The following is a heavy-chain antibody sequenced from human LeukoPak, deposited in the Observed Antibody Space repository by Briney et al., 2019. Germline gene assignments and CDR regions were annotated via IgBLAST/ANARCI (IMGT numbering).Heavy chain of an antibody. Sequence: SETLSLTRTVSGGSISSSSSYWGWIRQPPGKGLEWIGSIFYTGSIFYNPSLKSRVTISIDTSKNQFSLKVNSVTAADTAVYYCARLGTTVTTFSSDYWGQGTLVTVSS. V-gene: IGHV4-39*01. CDR2: IFYTGSI. CDR1: GGSISSSSSY. CDR3: ARLGTTVTTFSSDY. J-gene: IGHJ4*02. D-gene: IGHD4-17*01.